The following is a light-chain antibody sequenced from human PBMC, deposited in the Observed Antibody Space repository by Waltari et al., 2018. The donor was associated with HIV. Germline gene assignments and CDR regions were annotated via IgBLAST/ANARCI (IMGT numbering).Light chain of an antibody. Sequence: QSVLTQPPSASGTPGQRVTISCSGSSSNIGSNYGYWYQQPPRTAPKLHIYWNNRRPAGVPDRFSGSKTGTSAALAISGRRSEDEADYYCAAWDDSLSGYVFGTGTKVTVL. J-gene: IGLJ1*01. CDR2: WNN. CDR1: SSNIGSNY. V-gene: IGLV1-47*01. CDR3: AAWDDSLSGYV.